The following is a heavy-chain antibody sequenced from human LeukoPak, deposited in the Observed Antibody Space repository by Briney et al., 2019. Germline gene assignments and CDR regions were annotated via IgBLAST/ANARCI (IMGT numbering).Heavy chain of an antibody. Sequence: GGSLRLSCAASGFTFSSYAMHRVRQAPGEGLKWVAVISYDGSNKYYADSVKGRFTISRDNSKNTLYLQMNSLRAEDTAVYYCARDDYSNGWFDPWGQGTLVTVSS. CDR3: ARDDYSNGWFDP. CDR1: GFTFSSYA. V-gene: IGHV3-30*01. CDR2: ISYDGSNK. J-gene: IGHJ5*02. D-gene: IGHD4-11*01.